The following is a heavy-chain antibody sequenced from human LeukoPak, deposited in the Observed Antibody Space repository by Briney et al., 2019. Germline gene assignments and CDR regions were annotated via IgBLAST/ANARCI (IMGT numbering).Heavy chain of an antibody. CDR3: ARPPSSSWYSSWFDP. J-gene: IGHJ5*02. CDR1: GGPIRSSSYY. D-gene: IGHD6-13*01. Sequence: PSETLSLTCTVSGGPIRSSSYYWGWIRQPPGKGLEWIGSIYYSGSTYYNPSLKSRVTISVDTSKNQFSLELSSVTAADTAVYYCARPPSSSWYSSWFDPWGQGTLVTVSS. CDR2: IYYSGST. V-gene: IGHV4-39*01.